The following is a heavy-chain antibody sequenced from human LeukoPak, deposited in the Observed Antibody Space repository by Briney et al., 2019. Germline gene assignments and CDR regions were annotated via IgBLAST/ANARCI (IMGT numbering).Heavy chain of an antibody. CDR1: GGSISSYY. V-gene: IGHV4-59*12. CDR2: IYYSGST. Sequence: SETLSLTCTVSGGSISSYYWSWIRQPPGKGLEWIGYIYYSGSTNYNPSLKSRVTISVDTSKNQFSLQLNSVTPEDTAVYYCARGFCESSPGAFDTWSQGTLVTVSS. J-gene: IGHJ3*02. D-gene: IGHD3-3*01. CDR3: ARGFCESSPGAFDT.